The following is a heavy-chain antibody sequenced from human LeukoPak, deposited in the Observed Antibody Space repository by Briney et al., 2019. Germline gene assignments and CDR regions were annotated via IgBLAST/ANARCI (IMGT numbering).Heavy chain of an antibody. V-gene: IGHV3-30-3*01. CDR2: ILYDGSNK. CDR1: GFTFSSYA. CDR3: ARGGQGATTPTFGDFQH. Sequence: GGSLRLSCAASGFTFSSYAMHWVRQAPGKGLEWVAVILYDGSNKYYADSVKGRFTISRDNSKNTLSLQMNSLRAEDTAVYYCARGGQGATTPTFGDFQHWGQGTLVTVSS. D-gene: IGHD1-26*01. J-gene: IGHJ1*01.